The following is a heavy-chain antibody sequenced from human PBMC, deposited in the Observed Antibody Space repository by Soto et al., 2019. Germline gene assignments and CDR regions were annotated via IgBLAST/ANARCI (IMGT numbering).Heavy chain of an antibody. D-gene: IGHD2-8*02. CDR3: ATFYRWEVPFEY. V-gene: IGHV4-31*03. CDR1: GGSISSGGYY. Sequence: PSETLSLTCTVSGGSISSGGYYWNWIRQLPGKGLEWIGYIYYSGSTYCNPSLKSRITISVDTSKNQFSLEVTSVTAADTAVYYCATFYRWEVPFEYWGQGTQVPVSS. CDR2: IYYSGST. J-gene: IGHJ4*02.